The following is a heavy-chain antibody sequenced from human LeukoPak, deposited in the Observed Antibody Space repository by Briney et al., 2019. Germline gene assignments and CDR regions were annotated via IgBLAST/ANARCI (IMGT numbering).Heavy chain of an antibody. D-gene: IGHD3-22*01. CDR3: AIMDYYDSSGYLDY. Sequence: GESLQISCKGSGYSFTSYWIGWVRPMPGKGLEWMGIIYPGDSDTRYSPSFQGQVTISADKSISTAYLQWSSLKASDTAMYYCAIMDYYDSSGYLDYWGQGTLVTVSS. CDR2: IYPGDSDT. V-gene: IGHV5-51*01. J-gene: IGHJ4*02. CDR1: GYSFTSYW.